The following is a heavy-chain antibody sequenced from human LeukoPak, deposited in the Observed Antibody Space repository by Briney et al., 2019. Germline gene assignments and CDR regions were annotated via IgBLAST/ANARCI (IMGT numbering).Heavy chain of an antibody. CDR3: VRHPGSYNVLTGYSYYFDY. D-gene: IGHD3-9*01. V-gene: IGHV3-7*01. Sequence: GGSLRLSCVGSGFTFGSYWMSWVRQAPGKGLEWVANIKHDGSDHCYADSVAGRFTISRDNAKNSLYLEMSSLRAEDAAVYFCVRHPGSYNVLTGYSYYFDYWGQGTLVTVSS. CDR2: IKHDGSDH. J-gene: IGHJ4*02. CDR1: GFTFGSYW.